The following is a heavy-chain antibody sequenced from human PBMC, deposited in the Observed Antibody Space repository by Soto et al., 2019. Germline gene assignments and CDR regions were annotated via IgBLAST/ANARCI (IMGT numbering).Heavy chain of an antibody. J-gene: IGHJ5*02. Sequence: SETQSLTCPVSGGSVGSGSYYWSWIRQPPGKGLEWIGEIYHSGNTHYNPSLKSRVTMSVDKSKNQFSLKLSSVTAADTAVYYCLSWFDPWGQGTLVTVSS. V-gene: IGHV4-61*01. CDR2: IYHSGNT. CDR1: GGSVGSGSYY. CDR3: LSWFDP.